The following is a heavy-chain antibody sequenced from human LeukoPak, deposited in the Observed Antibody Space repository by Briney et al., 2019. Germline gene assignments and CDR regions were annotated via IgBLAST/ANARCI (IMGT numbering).Heavy chain of an antibody. Sequence: PGGSLRLSCAASGFTFSSYAMSWVRQAPGKGLEWVSAISGSGGSTYYADSVKGRLTISRDNSKNTLFLQMNSLRAEDTAVYYCAKTSGSGSYPPYFDYWGQGTLVTVSS. CDR3: AKTSGSGSYPPYFDY. D-gene: IGHD3-10*01. V-gene: IGHV3-23*01. CDR1: GFTFSSYA. J-gene: IGHJ4*02. CDR2: ISGSGGST.